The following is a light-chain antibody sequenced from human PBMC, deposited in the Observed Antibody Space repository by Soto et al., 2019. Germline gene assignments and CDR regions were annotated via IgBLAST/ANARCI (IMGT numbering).Light chain of an antibody. J-gene: IGKJ5*01. CDR2: VTS. CDR3: QQSYTTSIT. CDR1: QGTGSY. V-gene: IGKV1-39*01. Sequence: IQLTQSPSSQSASVGDRVTLACRASQGTGSYLVWYQQKPGQAPKLLIYVTSTLQTGVPSRFSGSGSGADFTLTISSLQPEDFATYYCQQSYTTSITFGQGTRLEIK.